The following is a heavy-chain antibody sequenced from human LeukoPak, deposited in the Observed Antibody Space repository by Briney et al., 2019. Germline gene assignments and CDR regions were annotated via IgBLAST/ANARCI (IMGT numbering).Heavy chain of an antibody. Sequence: GGPLRLSCAASGFTFSSYWMSWVRQSPGKGLEWVANIKPDGSEKYFMDSVKGRFTISRDNAKNALYLEMNSLRAEDTAEYFCARERMYSGSESTYPYYDYWGQGTLVTVSS. CDR1: GFTFSSYW. D-gene: IGHD2-8*01. CDR3: ARERMYSGSESTYPYYDY. V-gene: IGHV3-7*01. J-gene: IGHJ4*02. CDR2: IKPDGSEK.